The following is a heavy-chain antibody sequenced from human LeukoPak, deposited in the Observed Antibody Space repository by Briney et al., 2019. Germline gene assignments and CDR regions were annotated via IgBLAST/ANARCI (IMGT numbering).Heavy chain of an antibody. D-gene: IGHD3-22*01. CDR2: TSGRGGTT. Sequence: GGSLRLSCAASGFTFSSYAMSWVRQAPGMGLEWVSVTSGRGGTTYYADSVKGWFTISRDNAKNSLYLQMNSLRAEDTAVYYCARYYDYDSSGYSKITCGQGTLVTVSS. J-gene: IGHJ5*02. V-gene: IGHV3-23*01. CDR1: GFTFSSYA. CDR3: ARYYDYDSSGYSKIT.